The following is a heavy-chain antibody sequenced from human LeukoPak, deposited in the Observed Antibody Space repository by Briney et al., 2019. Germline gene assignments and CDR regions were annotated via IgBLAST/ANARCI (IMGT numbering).Heavy chain of an antibody. CDR3: ARTYYDFWSGYYSLLTYFDY. D-gene: IGHD3-3*01. J-gene: IGHJ4*02. V-gene: IGHV3-21*01. CDR2: ISSSSSYI. Sequence: GGSLRLSCAASGFTFSSYSMNCVRQAPGKGLEWVSSISSSSSYIYYADSVKGRFTISRDNAKNSLYLQMNSLRAEDTAVYYCARTYYDFWSGYYSLLTYFDYWGQGTLVTVSS. CDR1: GFTFSSYS.